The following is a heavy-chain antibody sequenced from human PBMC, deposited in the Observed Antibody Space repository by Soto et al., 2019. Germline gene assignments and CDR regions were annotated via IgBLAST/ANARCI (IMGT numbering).Heavy chain of an antibody. CDR2: ISGSGGST. V-gene: IGHV3-23*01. J-gene: IGHJ4*02. D-gene: IGHD6-13*01. CDR3: AKATRGGAATLIRDY. Sequence: GGSLRLSCAAAGFTFSIYVMGWVRQATGKGLEWVSAISGSGGSTYYADSVKGRFTISRDNSKNTLYLQMNSLRADDTAVYYCAKATRGGAATLIRDYWGQGTLVTVSS. CDR1: GFTFSIYV.